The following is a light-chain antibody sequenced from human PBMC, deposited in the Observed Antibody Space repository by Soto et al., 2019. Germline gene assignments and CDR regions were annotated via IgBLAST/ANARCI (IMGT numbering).Light chain of an antibody. J-gene: IGKJ1*01. CDR2: DAS. V-gene: IGKV1-5*01. CDR1: QSIRTW. Sequence: DIQMTQSPSTLSASVGDRVTITCRASQSIRTWLAWYQQKPGKAPKLLIYDASSLKSGVPSRFSGGGSGTEFTLTISSLQPDDFKTYYCQQYKTNPWTFGQGTKVDIK. CDR3: QQYKTNPWT.